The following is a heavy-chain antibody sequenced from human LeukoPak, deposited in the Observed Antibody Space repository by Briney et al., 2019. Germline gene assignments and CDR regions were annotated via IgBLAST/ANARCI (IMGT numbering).Heavy chain of an antibody. CDR1: GFTFSNYW. J-gene: IGHJ4*02. CDR2: IKQDGSEK. Sequence: GGSLRLSCAASGFTFSNYWMSWVRQAPGKGLEWVANIKQDGSEKYYVDSVKGRFTISRDNAKNSLYLQMNSLRAEDTAVYYCAKEGWLQSWDYWGQGTLVTVSS. CDR3: AKEGWLQSWDY. D-gene: IGHD5-24*01. V-gene: IGHV3-7*01.